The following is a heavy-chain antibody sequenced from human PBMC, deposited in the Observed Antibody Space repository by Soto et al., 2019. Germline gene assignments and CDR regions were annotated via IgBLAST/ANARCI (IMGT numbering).Heavy chain of an antibody. V-gene: IGHV4-31*03. Sequence: SEPLSLTCTVSGGSISSGGYYWSWIRQHPGKGLELIGYIYYSGSTYYNPSLKSRATIKPDTSKNQFSLQLNSVTPEDSAVYYCARGPGILNPWGQGILVTVSS. CDR3: ARGPGILNP. CDR2: IYYSGST. CDR1: GGSISSGGYY. D-gene: IGHD3-9*01. J-gene: IGHJ5*02.